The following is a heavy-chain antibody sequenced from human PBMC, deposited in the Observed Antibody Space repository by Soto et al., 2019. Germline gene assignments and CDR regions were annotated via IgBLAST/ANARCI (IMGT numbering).Heavy chain of an antibody. CDR2: ISFSGVNR. CDR1: GFTFSSYA. V-gene: IGHV3-23*01. CDR3: AKVGSGSYSAHS. J-gene: IGHJ4*02. D-gene: IGHD3-10*01. Sequence: EVQLLESGGGLVQPGGSLRLSCAASGFTFSSYAMNWVRQAPGKGLEWVSTISFSGVNRHYADSVKGRFTISRDNSKNTLYLQMNSLRAEDTAIYYCAKVGSGSYSAHSWGQGTLVPVSS.